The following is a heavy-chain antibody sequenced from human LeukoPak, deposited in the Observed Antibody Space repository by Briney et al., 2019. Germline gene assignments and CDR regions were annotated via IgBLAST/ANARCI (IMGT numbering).Heavy chain of an antibody. CDR1: GFTFSSYW. J-gene: IGHJ4*02. V-gene: IGHV3-7*01. D-gene: IGHD3-22*01. CDR3: AGDRYYDSLNFDY. Sequence: GGSLRLSCAVSGFTFSSYWMSWVRQAPGKGLEWVANIKQDGSEKYYVDSVKGRFTISRDNAKNSLYLQMNSLRAEDTAVYYCAGDRYYDSLNFDYWGQGTLVTVSS. CDR2: IKQDGSEK.